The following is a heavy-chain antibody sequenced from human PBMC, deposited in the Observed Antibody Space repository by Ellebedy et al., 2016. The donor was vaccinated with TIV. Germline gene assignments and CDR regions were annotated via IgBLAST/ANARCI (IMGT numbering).Heavy chain of an antibody. CDR3: ARIPRHSYDSTGSYYFDS. V-gene: IGHV3-20*03. Sequence: GGSLRLSXAASGFSFDDYGMAWVRQVPGKNLERVSGINWNGDITEYADSVKGRFTISRDNAKKSLYRQMDSLRVEDTALYYCARIPRHSYDSTGSYYFDSWGQGILVTVS. D-gene: IGHD2-8*02. J-gene: IGHJ4*02. CDR1: GFSFDDYG. CDR2: INWNGDIT.